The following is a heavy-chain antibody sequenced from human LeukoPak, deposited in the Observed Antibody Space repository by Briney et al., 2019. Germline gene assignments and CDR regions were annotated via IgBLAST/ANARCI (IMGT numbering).Heavy chain of an antibody. CDR2: VYDSGST. Sequence: SETLSLTCTVSGGSISSYYWSWIRQPPGKGLEWIGYVYDSGSTNYNPSLKSRVAISLDTSKIHFSLKLTSVTAADTAVYYCATGGYYMDVWGKGTTVTVSS. CDR3: ATGGYYMDV. J-gene: IGHJ6*03. CDR1: GGSISSYY. V-gene: IGHV4-59*01.